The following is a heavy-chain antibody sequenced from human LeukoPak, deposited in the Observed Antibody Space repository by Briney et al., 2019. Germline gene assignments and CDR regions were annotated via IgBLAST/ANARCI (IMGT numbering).Heavy chain of an antibody. Sequence: PGGSLRLSCAASGFTFTSYAMSWVRQAPGKGLEWVSYISSSISTMYYADSVEGRFTISRDNAKTSLYLQMNSLRDEDTAIYYCAREFADGDGFDIWGQGTLVTVSS. CDR1: GFTFTSYA. J-gene: IGHJ3*02. CDR3: AREFADGDGFDI. CDR2: ISSSISTM. V-gene: IGHV3-48*02.